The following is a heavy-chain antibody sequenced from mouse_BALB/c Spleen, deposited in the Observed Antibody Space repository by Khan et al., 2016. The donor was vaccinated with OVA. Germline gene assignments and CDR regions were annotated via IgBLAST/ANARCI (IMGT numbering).Heavy chain of an antibody. V-gene: IGHV3-2*02. CDR3: ARKDYYDYDPFPY. J-gene: IGHJ3*01. CDR1: GYSITSEYA. Sequence: EVQLQESGPGLVKPSQSLSLTCTVTGYSITSEYAWNWIRQFPGNKLEWMGYINYSGNTRFNPSLKSRTSITRDPSKNQFFLPLSPVTTEDTATYYCARKDYYDYDPFPYWGQGTLVTVSA. D-gene: IGHD2-4*01. CDR2: INYSGNT.